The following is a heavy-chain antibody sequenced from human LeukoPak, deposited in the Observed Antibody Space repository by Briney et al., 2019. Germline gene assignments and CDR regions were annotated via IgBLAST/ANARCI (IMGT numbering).Heavy chain of an antibody. CDR3: ARSRDYGGNRFDY. V-gene: IGHV3-21*01. Sequence: GGSLRLSCAASGFTFSRYSMNWVRQAPGKGLEWVSSISTSSSYIYYADSLKGRFTISRDNAKNSLYLQMNSLRAEDTAVYYCARSRDYGGNRFDYWGQGTLVTVSS. CDR2: ISTSSSYI. CDR1: GFTFSRYS. J-gene: IGHJ4*02. D-gene: IGHD4-23*01.